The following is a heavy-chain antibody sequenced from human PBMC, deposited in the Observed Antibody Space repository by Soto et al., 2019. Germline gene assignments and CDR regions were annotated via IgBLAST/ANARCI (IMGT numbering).Heavy chain of an antibody. CDR2: ISQSGNT. Sequence: ETLSLTCSIYSESLSGYYWSWIRQPPGKGLEWIGEISQSGNTNYSPSLKSRVSISIDTSKKQFSLNLASVSAADTAVYYCARAPKVSGSSQTRPDFWGQGTLVTVSS. CDR3: ARAPKVSGSSQTRPDF. CDR1: SESLSGYY. V-gene: IGHV4-34*01. J-gene: IGHJ4*02. D-gene: IGHD6-6*01.